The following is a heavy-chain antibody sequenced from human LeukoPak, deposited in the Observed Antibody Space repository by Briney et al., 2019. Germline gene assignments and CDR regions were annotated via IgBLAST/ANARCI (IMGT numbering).Heavy chain of an antibody. CDR1: GFTLSSYA. CDR3: ARRGSSWPNYYYYMDV. Sequence: PGGSLRLSCAASGFTLSSYAMSWVRQAPGKGLEWVSAISDTGNTYHADSVKGRFTISRDSSKNTLFLQMNRLRPEDAAVYYCARRGSSWPNYYYYMDVWGKGTTVTVSS. CDR2: ISDTGNT. D-gene: IGHD6-13*01. J-gene: IGHJ6*03. V-gene: IGHV3-23*01.